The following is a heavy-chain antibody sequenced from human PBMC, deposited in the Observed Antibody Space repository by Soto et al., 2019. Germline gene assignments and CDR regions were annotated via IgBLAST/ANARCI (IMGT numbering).Heavy chain of an antibody. CDR1: GYTFITHG. Sequence: QVRLVQSGAEVKKPGASVKVSCKASGYTFITHGISWVRQAPGQGLEWMGRISAYNGDTKYAQKFQGRGTLTTDKSTTTAYLEVRSLRSGDTAVYYCARDGTGGVLGLNKYYYVDVWGEGTTVTVSS. CDR2: ISAYNGDT. J-gene: IGHJ6*03. D-gene: IGHD1-1*01. V-gene: IGHV1-18*01. CDR3: ARDGTGGVLGLNKYYYVDV.